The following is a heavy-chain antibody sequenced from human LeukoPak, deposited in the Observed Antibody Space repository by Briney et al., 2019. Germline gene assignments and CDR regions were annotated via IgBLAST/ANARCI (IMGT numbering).Heavy chain of an antibody. J-gene: IGHJ4*02. Sequence: PGGALRLSCAAPRLTFSSDAMSSVRKAPGKGLECVPGTSGSGGSTYYAGSVKGRFTISRDNYKNTLYLQMNSLRVEDTAVYYCAKNGGSQCYSHLDSWGQGTLVTVSS. CDR1: RLTFSSDA. CDR3: AKNGGSQCYSHLDS. D-gene: IGHD2-15*01. CDR2: TSGSGGST. V-gene: IGHV3-23*01.